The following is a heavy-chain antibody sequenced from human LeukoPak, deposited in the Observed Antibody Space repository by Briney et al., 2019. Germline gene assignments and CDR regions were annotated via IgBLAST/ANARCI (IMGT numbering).Heavy chain of an antibody. Sequence: SETLSLTCAVSRYSISSGYYWGWIRQPPGKGLEWIGIIYHSGSTYYNPSLKSRVIISVDTSKNQFSLKLNSVTAADTAIYYCARDYCISTSCYATIDFWGQGTLVTVSS. CDR2: IYHSGST. J-gene: IGHJ4*02. CDR1: RYSISSGYY. D-gene: IGHD2-2*01. CDR3: ARDYCISTSCYATIDF. V-gene: IGHV4-38-2*02.